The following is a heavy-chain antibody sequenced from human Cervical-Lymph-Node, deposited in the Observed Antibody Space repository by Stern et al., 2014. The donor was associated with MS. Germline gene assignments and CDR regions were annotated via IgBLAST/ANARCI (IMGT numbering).Heavy chain of an antibody. V-gene: IGHV4-59*01. Sequence: VQLQESGPGLVKPSETLFLTCTVSGGSISNYYWSWIRQPPGRGLEWIGYIYDSGSTNYNPSLKSRVTISVDTSKNHFSLGLSSVTAADTAVYYCANSQGYGSSFDYWGQGTLVIVSS. J-gene: IGHJ4*02. CDR2: IYDSGST. D-gene: IGHD5-18*01. CDR1: GGSISNYY. CDR3: ANSQGYGSSFDY.